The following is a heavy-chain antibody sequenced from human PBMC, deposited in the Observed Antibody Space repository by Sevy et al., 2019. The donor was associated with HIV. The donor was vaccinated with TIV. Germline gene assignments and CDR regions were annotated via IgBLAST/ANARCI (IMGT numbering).Heavy chain of an antibody. D-gene: IGHD2-21*01. V-gene: IGHV3-48*01. CDR2: ISSSSGTI. CDR1: GFTFSAYS. J-gene: IGHJ5*01. CDR3: ARAGGDCYSKNECWFVS. Sequence: GGSLRLSCAASGFTFSAYSMNWVRQAPGKGLERVSYISSSSGTIYYADSVKGQFTISRDNAKSSPYLQMNGLRAEDTAVYYCARAGGDCYSKNECWFVSWGQGTLVTVSS.